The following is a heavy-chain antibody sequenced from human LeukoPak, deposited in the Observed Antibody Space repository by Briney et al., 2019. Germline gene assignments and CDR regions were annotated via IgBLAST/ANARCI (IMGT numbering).Heavy chain of an antibody. CDR1: GFTFSSYG. J-gene: IGHJ4*02. CDR2: IRYDGSNT. CDR3: AKDGGVGGTRWYYFDY. Sequence: SGGSLRLSCAASGFTFSSYGMHWVRQAPGKGLEWVAFIRYDGSNTYYAESVRGRFTISRDNSKNTLYLQKNSLRAEDTAVYYCAKDGGVGGTRWYYFDYWGQGTLVTVSS. D-gene: IGHD3-16*01. V-gene: IGHV3-30*02.